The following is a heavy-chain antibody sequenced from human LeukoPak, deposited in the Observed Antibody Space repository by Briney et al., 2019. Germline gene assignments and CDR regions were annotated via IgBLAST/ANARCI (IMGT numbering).Heavy chain of an antibody. D-gene: IGHD2-2*01. V-gene: IGHV3-48*01. CDR2: ISNSSTTI. CDR1: GFTFSSYS. CDR3: ARGVPGAIGYFQH. Sequence: GGSLRLSCAASGFTFSSYSMNWVRQAPGKGLEWVSYISNSSTTIYYADSVKGRFTISRDNAKNSLYLQMNSLRAEDTAVYYCARGVPGAIGYFQHWGQGTLVTVSS. J-gene: IGHJ1*01.